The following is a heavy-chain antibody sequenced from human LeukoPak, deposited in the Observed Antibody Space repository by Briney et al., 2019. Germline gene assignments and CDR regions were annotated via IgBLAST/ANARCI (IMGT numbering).Heavy chain of an antibody. D-gene: IGHD3-10*01. CDR3: ARDMYYGSGTPMQYGMDV. CDR2: ISSGSSTI. V-gene: IGHV3-48*04. Sequence: GGSLRLSCAASGFTFSSYSMNWVRQAPGKGLEWVSYISSGSSTIYYADSVKGRFTISRDNAKNSLYLQMNSLRAEDTAVYYCARDMYYGSGTPMQYGMDVWGQGTTVTVSS. CDR1: GFTFSSYS. J-gene: IGHJ6*02.